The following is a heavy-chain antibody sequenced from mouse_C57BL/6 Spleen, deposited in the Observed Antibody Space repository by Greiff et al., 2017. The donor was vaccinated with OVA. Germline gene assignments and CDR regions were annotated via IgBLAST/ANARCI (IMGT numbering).Heavy chain of an antibody. CDR2: INPNNGGT. CDR3: ARWNDYDFDY. Sequence: EVKLQQSGPELVKPGASVKISCKASGYTFTDYYMNWVKQSHGKSLEWIGDINPNNGGTSYNQKFKGKATLTVDKSSSTAYMELRSLTSEDSAVYYCARWNDYDFDYWGQGTTLTVSS. J-gene: IGHJ2*01. D-gene: IGHD2-4*01. CDR1: GYTFTDYY. V-gene: IGHV1-26*01.